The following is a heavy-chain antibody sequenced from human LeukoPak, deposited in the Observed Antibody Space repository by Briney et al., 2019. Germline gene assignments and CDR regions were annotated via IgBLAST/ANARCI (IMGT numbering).Heavy chain of an antibody. CDR3: ASPGRDSSGWYVFDY. CDR2: IYHSGST. D-gene: IGHD6-19*01. CDR1: GGSISSSNW. Sequence: PSETLSLTCAVSGGSISSSNWWSWVRQPPGKGLEWIGEIYHSGSTNYNPSLKSRVTISVDKSKNQFSLKLSSVTAADTAVYYCASPGRDSSGWYVFDYWGQGTLVIVSS. V-gene: IGHV4-4*02. J-gene: IGHJ4*02.